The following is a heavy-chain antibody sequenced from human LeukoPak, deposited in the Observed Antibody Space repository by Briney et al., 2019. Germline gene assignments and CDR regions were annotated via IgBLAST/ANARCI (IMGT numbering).Heavy chain of an antibody. D-gene: IGHD2-15*01. Sequence: PGGSLRLSCAASGFTVSSNYMSWVRQAPGKGLEWVSVIYSGGSTYYADSVKGRFTISRDNAKNSLYLQMNGLRAEDTAVYYCARVGGEYSGGSWDYGFDYWGQGTLVTVSS. J-gene: IGHJ4*02. CDR2: IYSGGST. V-gene: IGHV3-53*01. CDR3: ARVGGEYSGGSWDYGFDY. CDR1: GFTVSSNY.